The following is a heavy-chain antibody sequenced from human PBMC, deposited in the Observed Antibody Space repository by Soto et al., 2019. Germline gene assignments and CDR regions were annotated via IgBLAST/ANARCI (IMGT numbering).Heavy chain of an antibody. Sequence: GESLKISCKGSGYRFSSYWIAWVRQMPGKGLEWMGIIYPGDSDTKYSPSFQGQVAFSVDKSNSTAYLQWSSLKASDTAMYFCARQGSNGAYYYYGMDVWGQGTTVTV. D-gene: IGHD2-8*01. J-gene: IGHJ6*02. CDR2: IYPGDSDT. V-gene: IGHV5-51*01. CDR1: GYRFSSYW. CDR3: ARQGSNGAYYYYGMDV.